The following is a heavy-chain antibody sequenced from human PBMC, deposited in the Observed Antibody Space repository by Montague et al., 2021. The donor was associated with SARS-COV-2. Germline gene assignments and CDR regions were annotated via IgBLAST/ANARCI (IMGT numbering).Heavy chain of an antibody. D-gene: IGHD4-23*01. CDR1: GGSITGYY. CDR2: IYDGGAV. CDR3: VRDHPYGGPRGAYDI. V-gene: IGHV4-59*01. J-gene: IGHJ3*02. Sequence: SETLSLTCTVSGGSITGYYWSWLRRSPGKGLEWIAYIYDGGAVNYNPSLGSRVTISTDTPKNQLSLKVNSVTAADTAVYCCVRDHPYGGPRGAYDIWGQGTVVTVSS.